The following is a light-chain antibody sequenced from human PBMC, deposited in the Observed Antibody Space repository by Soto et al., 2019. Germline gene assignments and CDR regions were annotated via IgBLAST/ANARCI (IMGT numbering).Light chain of an antibody. J-gene: IGKJ4*01. Sequence: EIVMTQSPATLSLSPGERATLSCRASLSVSSDLAWYRQKPGQAPRLLIYRAFTRATGIPARFSGSGFGTDFTLTISSLQSEDCAVYYCQQYNNWPLTFGGGTKVEIK. CDR3: QQYNNWPLT. V-gene: IGKV3-15*01. CDR2: RAF. CDR1: LSVSSD.